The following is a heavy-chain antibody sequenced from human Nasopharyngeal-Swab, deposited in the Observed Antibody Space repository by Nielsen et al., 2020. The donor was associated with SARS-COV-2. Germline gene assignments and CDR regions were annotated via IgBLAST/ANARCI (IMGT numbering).Heavy chain of an antibody. CDR3: ARKWGGDYYGSGSLPYYMDV. Sequence: GESLKISCAASGFTSRSYSMNWVRQAPGKGLEWVSYISSSSSTIYYADSVKGRFTISRDNAKNSLYLQMNSLRAEDTAVYYCARKWGGDYYGSGSLPYYMDVWGKGTTVTVSS. CDR1: GFTSRSYS. V-gene: IGHV3-48*04. J-gene: IGHJ6*03. D-gene: IGHD3-10*01. CDR2: ISSSSSTI.